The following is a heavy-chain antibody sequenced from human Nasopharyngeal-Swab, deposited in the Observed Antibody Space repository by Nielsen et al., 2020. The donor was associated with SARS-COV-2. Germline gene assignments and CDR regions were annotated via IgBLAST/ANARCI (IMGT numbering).Heavy chain of an antibody. Sequence: ASVKVSCKVSGYTLTELSMHWVRQAPGKGLEWMGGFDPEDGETIYAQKFQGRVTMTEDTSTDTAYMELSSLRSEYTAVYYCSTDLRYISPYRDWGQGTLVTVSS. CDR2: FDPEDGET. V-gene: IGHV1-24*01. J-gene: IGHJ4*02. D-gene: IGHD6-13*01. CDR1: GYTLTELS. CDR3: STDLRYISPYRD.